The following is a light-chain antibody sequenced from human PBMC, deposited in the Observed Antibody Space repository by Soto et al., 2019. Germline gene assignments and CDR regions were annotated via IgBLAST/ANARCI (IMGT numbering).Light chain of an antibody. J-gene: IGKJ1*01. CDR3: QQSFASLRT. CDR2: AAS. Sequence: DIQMTQSPSSLSASVGDRVTITCRASQSIRTYLNWFQQRPGKAPKRLIYAASTLQGGVPSRFSGSGSGTDFTLTISSLPSEDFATYYCQQSFASLRTFGQGTTVEI. V-gene: IGKV1-39*01. CDR1: QSIRTY.